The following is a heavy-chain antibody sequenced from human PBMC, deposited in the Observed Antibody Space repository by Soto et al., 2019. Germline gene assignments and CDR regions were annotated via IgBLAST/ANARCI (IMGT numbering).Heavy chain of an antibody. CDR1: GGSISSGDYY. J-gene: IGHJ6*01. CDR2: IYYSGST. V-gene: IGHV4-30-4*01. D-gene: IGHD3-9*01. Sequence: QVQLQESGPGLVKPSQTLSLTCTVSGGSISSGDYYWSWIRQPPGKGLEWIGYIYYSGSTYYNPSLRGRGTRAGDTPKNQLSLKLSSVTAADTAVYYCARDHYVYDILTGYGYYYGMDVWGQGTTVTVSS. CDR3: ARDHYVYDILTGYGYYYGMDV.